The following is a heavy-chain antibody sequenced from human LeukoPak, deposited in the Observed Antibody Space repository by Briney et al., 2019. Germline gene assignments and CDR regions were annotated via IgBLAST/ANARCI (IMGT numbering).Heavy chain of an antibody. J-gene: IGHJ3*02. Sequence: GGSLRLSCAASGFTFSSYAMSWVRQAPGKGLEWVSAISGSGGSTYYADSVKGRFTISRDNSKNTLYLQMNSLRAEDTAVYYCARAELGYCSGGSCYSEAFDIWGQGTMVTVSS. CDR3: ARAELGYCSGGSCYSEAFDI. CDR2: ISGSGGST. D-gene: IGHD2-15*01. V-gene: IGHV3-23*01. CDR1: GFTFSSYA.